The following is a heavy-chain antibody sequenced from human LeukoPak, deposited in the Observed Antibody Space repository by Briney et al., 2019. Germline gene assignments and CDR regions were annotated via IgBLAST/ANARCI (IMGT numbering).Heavy chain of an antibody. V-gene: IGHV4-34*01. Sequence: SETLSLTCAVYGGSFSGYYWSWIRQPPGKGLEWIGEINHSGSTNYNPSLKSRVTISVDTSKNQFSLKLSSVTAADTAVYYCARFNSGSYQHYFDYWGQGILVTVSS. CDR1: GGSFSGYY. J-gene: IGHJ4*02. D-gene: IGHD1-26*01. CDR2: INHSGST. CDR3: ARFNSGSYQHYFDY.